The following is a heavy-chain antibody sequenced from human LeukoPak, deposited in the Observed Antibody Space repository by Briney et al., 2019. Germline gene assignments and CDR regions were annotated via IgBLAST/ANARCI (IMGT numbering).Heavy chain of an antibody. V-gene: IGHV3-23*01. Sequence: GGSLRLSCAASGFTFSSYGMHWVRQAPGKGLEWVSSISGSGGRTYYADSVKGRFTISRDNSKNTLYLQMNSLRAEDTAVYYCATPPTVRSDYWGQGTLVTVSS. D-gene: IGHD4-17*01. CDR2: ISGSGGRT. J-gene: IGHJ4*02. CDR1: GFTFSSYG. CDR3: ATPPTVRSDY.